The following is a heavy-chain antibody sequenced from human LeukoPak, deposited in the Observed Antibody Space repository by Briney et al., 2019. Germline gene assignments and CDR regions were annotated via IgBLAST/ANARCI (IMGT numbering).Heavy chain of an antibody. J-gene: IGHJ4*02. CDR3: ARGKWELHFDY. D-gene: IGHD1-26*01. CDR2: IYTSGST. Sequence: PSETLSLTCTVSGGSISSSSYYWSWIRQPAGKGLEWIGRIYTSGSTNYNPSLKSRVTISVDTSKNQFSLKLSSVTAADTAVYYCARGKWELHFDYWGQGTLVTVSS. CDR1: GGSISSSSYY. V-gene: IGHV4-61*02.